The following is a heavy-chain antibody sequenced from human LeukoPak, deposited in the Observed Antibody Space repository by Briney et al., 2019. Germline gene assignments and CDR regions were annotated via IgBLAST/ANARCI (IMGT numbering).Heavy chain of an antibody. D-gene: IGHD5-12*01. Sequence: GGSLRLSCAASGYTFNNYWMSWVRQAPGKGLEWVANIKQDGSEKYYVDSVKGRFTISRDNAKNSLYLQMNSLRAEDTAVYYCARGGGSGHDSDYWGQGTLVTVSS. J-gene: IGHJ4*02. CDR3: ARGGGSGHDSDY. V-gene: IGHV3-7*01. CDR1: GYTFNNYW. CDR2: IKQDGSEK.